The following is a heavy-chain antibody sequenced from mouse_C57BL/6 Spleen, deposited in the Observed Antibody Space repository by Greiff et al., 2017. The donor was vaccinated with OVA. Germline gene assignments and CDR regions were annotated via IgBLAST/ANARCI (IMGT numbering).Heavy chain of an antibody. CDR1: GYTFTSYW. V-gene: IGHV1-50*01. J-gene: IGHJ2*01. Sequence: VKLQQPGAELVKPGASVKLSCKASGYTFTSYWMQWVNQRPGQGLEWIGEIDPSDSYTNYNQQFKGKATLTVDTSSITAFLQLSSLTSEDSAISFCARLSVFAYWGQGTTLTVSS. CDR3: ARLSVFAY. CDR2: IDPSDSYT.